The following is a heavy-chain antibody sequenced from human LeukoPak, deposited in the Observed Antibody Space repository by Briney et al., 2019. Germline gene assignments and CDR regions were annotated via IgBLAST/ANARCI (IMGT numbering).Heavy chain of an antibody. CDR2: IYYNGST. CDR1: GGSISSGDYY. Sequence: SQTLSLTCTVSGGSISSGDYYWSWIRQPPGKGLEWIGYIYYNGSTYYNPSLKSRVTISVDTSKNQVSLKLSSVTAADTAVYYCARAECGGDCYLDYWGQGTLVTVSS. D-gene: IGHD2-21*02. CDR3: ARAECGGDCYLDY. J-gene: IGHJ4*02. V-gene: IGHV4-30-4*01.